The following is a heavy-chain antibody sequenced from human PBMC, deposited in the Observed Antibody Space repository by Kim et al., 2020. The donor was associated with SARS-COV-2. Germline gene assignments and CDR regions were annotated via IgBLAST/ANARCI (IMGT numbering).Heavy chain of an antibody. Sequence: GGSLRLSCAASGFAFSTYSLHWVRQAPGKGLEWVAVIFSDGGCIYYAASVRGRFTISRDTSKSTLSLQMNSLRVEDTAMYYCAVEPTGAAHLEHSAMDVWGQGTTVTVS. CDR2: IFSDGGCI. J-gene: IGHJ6*02. CDR1: GFAFSTYS. V-gene: IGHV3-30*04. D-gene: IGHD1-26*01. CDR3: AVEPTGAAHLEHSAMDV.